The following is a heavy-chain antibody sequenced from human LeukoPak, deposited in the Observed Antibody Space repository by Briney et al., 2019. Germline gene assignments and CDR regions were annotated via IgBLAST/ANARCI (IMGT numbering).Heavy chain of an antibody. Sequence: GASVKVSCKASGYTFTSYGISWVRQAPGQGLEWMGWISAYNGNTNYAQKLQGRVTMTTDTSTSTAYMELRSLRSDDTAVYYCARVAYYGSGSYGRYYYYYYMDVWGKGTTVTISS. CDR2: ISAYNGNT. CDR1: GYTFTSYG. V-gene: IGHV1-18*01. J-gene: IGHJ6*03. CDR3: ARVAYYGSGSYGRYYYYYYMDV. D-gene: IGHD3-10*01.